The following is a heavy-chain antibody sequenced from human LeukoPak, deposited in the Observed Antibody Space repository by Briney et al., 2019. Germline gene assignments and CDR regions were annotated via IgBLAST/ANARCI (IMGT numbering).Heavy chain of an antibody. Sequence: PSETLSLTCTVSGGSISSYYWSWIRQPPGKGLEWIGYIYYSGSTNYNPSLKSRVTISVDTSKNQFSLKLSSVTAADTAVYYCAVQGVREFDYWGQGTLVTVSS. CDR1: GGSISSYY. V-gene: IGHV4-59*01. CDR2: IYYSGST. D-gene: IGHD1-1*01. J-gene: IGHJ4*02. CDR3: AVQGVREFDY.